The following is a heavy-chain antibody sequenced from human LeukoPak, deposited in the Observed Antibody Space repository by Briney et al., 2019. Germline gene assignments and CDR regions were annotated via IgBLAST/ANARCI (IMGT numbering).Heavy chain of an antibody. CDR2: IYTSGST. J-gene: IGHJ4*02. CDR1: GVSISSGSYC. V-gene: IGHV4-61*02. D-gene: IGHD6-19*01. CDR3: AMHPAMSSHDY. Sequence: SETPSLTWTVSGVSISSGSYCWGWLRHPAGKGLEWIGLIYTSGSTNYNPSLTSRVTISVDTSNSQFSLKLSSVPAADTAVYYCAMHPAMSSHDYWGQGTLVTVSS.